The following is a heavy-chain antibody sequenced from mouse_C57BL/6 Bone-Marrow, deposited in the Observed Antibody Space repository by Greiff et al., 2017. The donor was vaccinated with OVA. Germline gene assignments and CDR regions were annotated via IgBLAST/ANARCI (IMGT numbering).Heavy chain of an antibody. Sequence: EVQVVESGGGLVQPGESLKLSCAANAYEFPSHDMSWVRKTPEKRLELVAAINSDGGSTYYPDTMERRFIISRDNTKKTLYLQMSSLRSEDTALYYCASRDYYGRSYYFDYWGQGTTLTVSS. CDR2: INSDGGST. J-gene: IGHJ2*01. V-gene: IGHV5-2*01. CDR3: ASRDYYGRSYYFDY. D-gene: IGHD1-1*01. CDR1: AYEFPSHD.